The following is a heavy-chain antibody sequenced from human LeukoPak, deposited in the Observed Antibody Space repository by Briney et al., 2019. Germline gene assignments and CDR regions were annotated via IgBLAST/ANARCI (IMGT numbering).Heavy chain of an antibody. CDR2: ISYDGSKK. D-gene: IGHD6-13*01. V-gene: IGHV3-30*03. CDR3: ARASYSSSWYAGHYDY. J-gene: IGHJ4*02. Sequence: GGSLRLSCAVSGFSFSNYGMHWVRQAPGKGLEWVSVISYDGSKKYYADSVRGRFTISRDNSKNTLYLQMNSLRAEDTAVYYCARASYSSSWYAGHYDYWGQGTLVTVSS. CDR1: GFSFSNYG.